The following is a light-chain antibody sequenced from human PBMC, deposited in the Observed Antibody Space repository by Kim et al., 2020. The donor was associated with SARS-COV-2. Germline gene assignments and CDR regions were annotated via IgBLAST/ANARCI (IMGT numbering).Light chain of an antibody. CDR3: CAYAGSSTSV. J-gene: IGLJ1*01. V-gene: IGLV2-23*02. Sequence: QSALTQPASVSGSPGQSITISCTGTSSDVGNYNLVSCYQQHPGKAPKLKIYEVTKRPSGVSNRFSGSKSGNTASLTISGLQAEDEADYYCCAYAGSSTSVFGTGTKVTDL. CDR1: SSDVGNYNL. CDR2: EVT.